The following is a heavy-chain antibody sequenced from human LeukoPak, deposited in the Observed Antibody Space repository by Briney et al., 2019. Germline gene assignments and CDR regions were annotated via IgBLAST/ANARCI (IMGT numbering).Heavy chain of an antibody. J-gene: IGHJ6*03. CDR3: ARIYGSGSSLYYYYYMDV. CDR2: IYTSGST. D-gene: IGHD3-10*01. V-gene: IGHV4-4*07. Sequence: SETLSLTCTVSGGSISSYYWGWIRQPAGKGLEWIGRIYTSGSTNYNPSLKSRVTMSVDTSKNQFSLKLSSVTAADTAVYYCARIYGSGSSLYYYYYMDVWGKGTTVTVSS. CDR1: GGSISSYY.